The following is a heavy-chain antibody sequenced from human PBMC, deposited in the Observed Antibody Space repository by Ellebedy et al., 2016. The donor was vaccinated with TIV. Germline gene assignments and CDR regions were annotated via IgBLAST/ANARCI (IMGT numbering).Heavy chain of an antibody. D-gene: IGHD3-22*01. Sequence: GESLKIPXAASGFTVSNNYMTWVRQAPGKGLEWVSVIYSGGSSYYADSVEGRFTISRDSSKNTLYLQMNNVRAEDTAVYYCATRHFGGYDVWGRGTMVTVSS. CDR3: ATRHFGGYDV. J-gene: IGHJ3*01. CDR2: IYSGGSS. V-gene: IGHV3-53*01. CDR1: GFTVSNNY.